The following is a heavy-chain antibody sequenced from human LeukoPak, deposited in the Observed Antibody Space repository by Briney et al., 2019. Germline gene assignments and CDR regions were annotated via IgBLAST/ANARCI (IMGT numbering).Heavy chain of an antibody. CDR2: IYYSGST. D-gene: IGHD6-13*01. V-gene: IGHV4-59*12. CDR1: GGSISSYY. CDR3: AREGADSRIAAAGMNWFDP. Sequence: SETLSLTCTGSGGSISSYYWSWIRQPPGKGLEWIGYIYYSGSTNYNPSLKSRVTISVDTSKNQFSLKLSSVTAADTAVYYCAREGADSRIAAAGMNWFDPWGQGTLVTVSS. J-gene: IGHJ5*02.